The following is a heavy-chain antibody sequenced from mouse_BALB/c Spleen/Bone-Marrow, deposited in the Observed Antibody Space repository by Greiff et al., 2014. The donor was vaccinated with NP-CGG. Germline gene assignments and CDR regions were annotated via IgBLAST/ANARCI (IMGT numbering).Heavy chain of an antibody. CDR1: GYTFTEYT. V-gene: IGHV1-18*01. Sequence: VQLQQSGPELVKPGASVKISCKTSGYTFTEYTMHWVKQSHGQSLEWIGGINPNNGGTSYNQKFKGKATLTVDKSSSTAYMELRILPTKDSAVYYCARRPANRVSVYYFDYWGQGTTLTVSS. CDR2: INPNNGGT. CDR3: ARRPANRVSVYYFDY. J-gene: IGHJ2*01. D-gene: IGHD6-2*01.